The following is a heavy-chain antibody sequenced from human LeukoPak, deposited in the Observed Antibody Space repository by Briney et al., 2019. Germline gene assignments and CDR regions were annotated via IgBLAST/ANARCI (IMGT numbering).Heavy chain of an antibody. J-gene: IGHJ4*02. V-gene: IGHV4-39*07. CDR2: IYYSGST. CDR1: GGSISSSSYY. CDR3: ARGSTVGKHYYFDY. D-gene: IGHD4-17*01. Sequence: PSETLSLTCTVSGGSISSSSYYWGWIRQPPGKGLEWIGSIYYSGSTYYNPSLKSRVTISVDTSKNQFSLKLSSVTAADTAAYYCARGSTVGKHYYFDYWGQGTLVTVSS.